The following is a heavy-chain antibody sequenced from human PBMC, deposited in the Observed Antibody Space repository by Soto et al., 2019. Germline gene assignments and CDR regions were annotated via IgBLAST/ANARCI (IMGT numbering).Heavy chain of an antibody. CDR3: ARGGPYYDFWSGYRDFDY. CDR2: INHSGST. D-gene: IGHD3-3*01. J-gene: IGHJ4*02. V-gene: IGHV4-34*01. CDR1: GGSFSGYY. Sequence: SETLSLTCAVYGGSFSGYYWSWIRQPPGKGLEWIGEINHSGSTNYNPSLKSRVTISVDTSKNQISLKLSSVTASDSAVYYCARGGPYYDFWSGYRDFDYWGQGTLVTVSS.